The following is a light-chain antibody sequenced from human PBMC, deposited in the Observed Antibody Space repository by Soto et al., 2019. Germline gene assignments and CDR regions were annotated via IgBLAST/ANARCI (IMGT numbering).Light chain of an antibody. J-gene: IGKJ4*01. Sequence: DIVMTQSPDSLAVSLGERATIKCKSSQSILYSNNKNYLAWYQQNPGQAPRLLIYDASNRATGIPARFSGSGSGTDFTLTISSLEPEDFAVSYCHQRSNWPITCGGGTKVEIK. CDR3: HQRSNWPIT. CDR1: QSILYSNNKNY. V-gene: IGKV3-11*01. CDR2: DAS.